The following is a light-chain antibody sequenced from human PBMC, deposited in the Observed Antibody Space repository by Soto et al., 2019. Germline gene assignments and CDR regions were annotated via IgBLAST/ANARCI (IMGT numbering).Light chain of an antibody. CDR2: AAS. J-gene: IGKJ2*01. V-gene: IGKV1-39*01. CDR1: QSIATY. Sequence: DIQMTQSPSSLSASIGDRVTITCRASQSIATYLNWYQQRPGKAPKILIYAASSLQSGVPSRFSGSGYGTDFTLTSSSLQPKDSAPYSFQQGYYTPRATFGQGTKLEIK. CDR3: QQGYYTPRAT.